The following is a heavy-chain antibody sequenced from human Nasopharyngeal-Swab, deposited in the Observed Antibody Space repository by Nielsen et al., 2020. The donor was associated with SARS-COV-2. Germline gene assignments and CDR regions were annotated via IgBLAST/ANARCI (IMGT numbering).Heavy chain of an antibody. D-gene: IGHD6-19*01. CDR2: ILPILDTA. V-gene: IGHV1-69*04. J-gene: IGHJ6*02. CDR3: ARDPLDSSGWIRGQIYYYYGMDV. CDR1: GGPFSSYA. Sequence: SVKVSCKASGGPFSSYAISWVRQAPGQGLEWMGRILPILDTANYAQKFQGRVTITADKSTNTAYMELSSLRSEDTAMYYCARDPLDSSGWIRGQIYYYYGMDVWGQGTTVTVFS.